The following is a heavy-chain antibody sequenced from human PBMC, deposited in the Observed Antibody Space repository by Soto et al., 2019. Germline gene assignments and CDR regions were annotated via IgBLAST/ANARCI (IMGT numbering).Heavy chain of an antibody. CDR3: ARGYYDTSGQSNTFDI. CDR1: GASISRSY. J-gene: IGHJ3*02. V-gene: IGHV4-59*01. D-gene: IGHD3-22*01. CDR2: FFYSGRT. Sequence: ETLSLTCTVSGASISRSYWSWIRQCPGKGLEWIGYFFYSGRTNYNPSLKSRVTISVDTSKNQFSLKLSSVTAADSAIYYCARGYYDTSGQSNTFDIWGQGTKVTVSS.